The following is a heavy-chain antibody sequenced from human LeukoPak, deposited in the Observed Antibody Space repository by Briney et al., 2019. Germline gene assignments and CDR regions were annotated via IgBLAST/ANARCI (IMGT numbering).Heavy chain of an antibody. V-gene: IGHV3-23*01. J-gene: IGHJ1*01. CDR3: ARDLDSPVWFGIQH. CDR1: EFTFSSYA. CDR2: ISGSGGSI. D-gene: IGHD3-10*01. Sequence: GGSLRLSCAASEFTFSSYAMNWVRQAPGKGLEWVSGISGSGGSIYYADSVKGRFTISRDNSKNTLYLQMNSLRAEDTAVYYCARDLDSPVWFGIQHWGQGTLVTVSS.